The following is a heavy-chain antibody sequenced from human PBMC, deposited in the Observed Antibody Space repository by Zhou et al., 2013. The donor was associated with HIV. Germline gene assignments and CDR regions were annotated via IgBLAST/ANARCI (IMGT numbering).Heavy chain of an antibody. V-gene: IGHV1-69*12. CDR1: GGTFSSYA. CDR2: IVPIFATP. Sequence: QVQLVQSGAEVKKPGSSVKVSCKASGGTFSSYAISWVRQAPGQGLEWIGGIVPIFATPNYAQKFEGRVTITADESTSTVYMELKRLSSDDTAVYYCARDRDVVPIVAATSWFDSWGRGTLVTVSS. J-gene: IGHJ5*01. CDR3: ARDRDVVPIVAATSWFDS. D-gene: IGHD2-15*01.